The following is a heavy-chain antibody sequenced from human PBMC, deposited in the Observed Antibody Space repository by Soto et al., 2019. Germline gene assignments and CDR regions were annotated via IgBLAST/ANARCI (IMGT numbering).Heavy chain of an antibody. D-gene: IGHD1-26*01. Sequence: PGGSLRLSCAASGFTFSGYWMHWVRQVPGKGLVWVSRINSDGSITGYADSVKGRFTISRENAKNTLYLQMSNLRVEDTAVYFCARVGGTTWHWGQGNLVTVSS. CDR1: GFTFSGYW. CDR2: INSDGSIT. V-gene: IGHV3-74*01. CDR3: ARVGGTTWH. J-gene: IGHJ4*02.